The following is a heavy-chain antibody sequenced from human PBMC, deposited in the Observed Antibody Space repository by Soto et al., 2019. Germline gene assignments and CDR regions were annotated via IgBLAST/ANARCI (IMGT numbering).Heavy chain of an antibody. V-gene: IGHV3-30-3*01. CDR1: GFTFSSYA. J-gene: IGHJ3*02. CDR2: ISYDGSNK. D-gene: IGHD3-22*01. CDR3: ARVPYYYDSSGYYQGAFDI. Sequence: QVQLVESGGGVVQPGRSLRLSCAASGFTFSSYAMHWVRQAPGKGLEWVAVISYDGSNKYYADSVKGRFTISRDNSKNTLYLQMNSLRAEDTAVSYCARVPYYYDSSGYYQGAFDIWGQGTMVTVSS.